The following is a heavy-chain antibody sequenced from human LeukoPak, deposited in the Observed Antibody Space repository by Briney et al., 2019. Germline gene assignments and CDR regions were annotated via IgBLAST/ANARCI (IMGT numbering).Heavy chain of an antibody. CDR2: INHSGST. CDR3: ARGLAVAGTNYFDY. Sequence: SETLSLTCTVSGGSISSSSYYWGWIRQPPGKGLEWIGEINHSGSTNYNPSLKSRVTISVDMSKNQFSLKLSSVTAADTAVYYCARGLAVAGTNYFDYRGQGTLVTVSS. V-gene: IGHV4-39*07. D-gene: IGHD6-19*01. CDR1: GGSISSSSYY. J-gene: IGHJ4*02.